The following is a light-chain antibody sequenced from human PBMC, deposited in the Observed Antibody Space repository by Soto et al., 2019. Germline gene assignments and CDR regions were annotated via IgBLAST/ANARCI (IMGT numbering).Light chain of an antibody. CDR3: QQSYRTPGT. V-gene: IGKV1-39*01. CDR1: QSISTF. J-gene: IGKJ2*02. CDR2: AAS. Sequence: DIQMTQSPSSLSASLGDRVTITCRASQSISTFLNWYQQTPGKAPKLLIYAASSLQRGVPSRFGGSGSGTDFTLTISNLQPEDFATYYCQQSYRTPGTFGQGTKLEIK.